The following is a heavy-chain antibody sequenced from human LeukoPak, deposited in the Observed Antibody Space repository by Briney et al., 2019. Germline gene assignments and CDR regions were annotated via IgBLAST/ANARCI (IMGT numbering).Heavy chain of an antibody. J-gene: IGHJ6*02. D-gene: IGHD3-3*02. V-gene: IGHV4-59*13. CDR2: ASDSGNT. Sequence: PSETLSLTCTVSGGSNSSYYWSWIRQPPGEGLEWIGYASDSGNTNYNPSLKRRVTISVDTSKNQFSLKLSSVTAADTAVYYCARDGSTFTSGAMDVWGRGTTVTVSS. CDR3: ARDGSTFTSGAMDV. CDR1: GGSNSSYY.